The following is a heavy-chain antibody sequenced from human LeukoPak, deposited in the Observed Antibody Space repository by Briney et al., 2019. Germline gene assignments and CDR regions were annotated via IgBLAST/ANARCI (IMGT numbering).Heavy chain of an antibody. Sequence: PGGSLRLSCAASGFTFSSYSMNWVRQAPGKGLEWVSSISSSSSYIYYADSVKGRFTISRDNAKNSLYLQMNSLRAEDTAVYYCAREKVVVAGFDYWGQGTLVTVSS. J-gene: IGHJ4*02. CDR3: AREKVVVAGFDY. CDR1: GFTFSSYS. D-gene: IGHD2-15*01. CDR2: ISSSSSYI. V-gene: IGHV3-21*01.